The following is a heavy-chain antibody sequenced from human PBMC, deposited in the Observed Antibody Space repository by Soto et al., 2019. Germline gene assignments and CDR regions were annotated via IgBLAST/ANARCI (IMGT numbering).Heavy chain of an antibody. CDR3: ARDYCGGDCNDAFDI. CDR2: ISYDGSNK. CDR1: GFTFSSYA. D-gene: IGHD2-21*02. V-gene: IGHV3-30*04. J-gene: IGHJ3*02. Sequence: GESLKISCAASGFTFSSYAMHWVRQAPGKGLEWVAVISYDGSNKYYADSMKGRFTISRDNSKNTLYLQMNSLRAEDTAVYYCARDYCGGDCNDAFDIWGQGTMVTVSS.